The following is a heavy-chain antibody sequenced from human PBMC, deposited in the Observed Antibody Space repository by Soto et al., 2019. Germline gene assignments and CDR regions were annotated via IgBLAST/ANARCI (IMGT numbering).Heavy chain of an antibody. V-gene: IGHV3-74*01. J-gene: IGHJ4*02. CDR1: GFTFANHW. CDR2: MNSDVSTT. Sequence: WGSLRLSCAVSGFTFANHWMHCVRQAPWKGLEWVSRMNSDVSTTDYADSVKGRFTVSRDNAKNTLYLQMNSLRAEDTAVYYCATAEVDYWGPGTLVTVSS. CDR3: ATAEVDY.